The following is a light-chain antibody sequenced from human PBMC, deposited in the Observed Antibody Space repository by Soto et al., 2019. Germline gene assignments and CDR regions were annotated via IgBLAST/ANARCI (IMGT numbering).Light chain of an antibody. CDR1: TSDVGGYNL. CDR2: EGT. V-gene: IGLV2-14*02. J-gene: IGLJ2*01. CDR3: SSYVNYNTFVI. Sequence: QSALTQPASVSGSPGQSITISCSGTTSDVGGYNLVSWYQQHTAKAPKLLIYEGTQRPSGVSSRFSGSKSGNTASPTISGLQAEDEADYYCSSYVNYNTFVIFGGGTKLTVL.